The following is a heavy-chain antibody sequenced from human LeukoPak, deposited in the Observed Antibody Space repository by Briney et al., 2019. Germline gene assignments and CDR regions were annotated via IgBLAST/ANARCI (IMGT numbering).Heavy chain of an antibody. J-gene: IGHJ4*02. V-gene: IGHV3-7*01. CDR2: IREDGSEK. Sequence: PGGSLRLSCAAAGFTFNKHWMSWVRQAKGKGLECVAKIREDGSEKHYVDSVKGRFSISRDNAKNSLYLQMNSLRAEDTAVYYCARASIAVAAGLQYWGQGTLVTVSS. D-gene: IGHD6-19*01. CDR3: ARASIAVAAGLQY. CDR1: GFTFNKHW.